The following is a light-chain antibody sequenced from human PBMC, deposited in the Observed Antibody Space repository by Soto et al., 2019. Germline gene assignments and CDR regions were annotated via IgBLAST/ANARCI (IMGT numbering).Light chain of an antibody. CDR1: QSLSSS. CDR3: QQYNNWPRT. V-gene: IGKV3-15*01. J-gene: IGKJ1*01. Sequence: SQSPATVSASPGERATLSCRASQSLSSSLAWYQQKPGQAPRLLIYGASTRATGIPARFSGSGSGTEFTLTISSLQSEDFAVYYCQQYNNWPRTFGQGTKVDI. CDR2: GAS.